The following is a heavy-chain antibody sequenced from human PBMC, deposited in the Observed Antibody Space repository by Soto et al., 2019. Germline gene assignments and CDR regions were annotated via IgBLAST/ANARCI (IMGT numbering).Heavy chain of an antibody. CDR3: ARAFGGATYFDY. D-gene: IGHD1-26*01. Sequence: SVKVSCKASGGTFSSYAISWVRQAPGQGLEWMGGIIPVFGTANYAQKFQGRVTITADESTSTAYMELSSLRSEDTAVYYCARAFGGATYFDYWGQGTLVTVSS. CDR1: GGTFSSYA. CDR2: IIPVFGTA. J-gene: IGHJ4*02. V-gene: IGHV1-69*13.